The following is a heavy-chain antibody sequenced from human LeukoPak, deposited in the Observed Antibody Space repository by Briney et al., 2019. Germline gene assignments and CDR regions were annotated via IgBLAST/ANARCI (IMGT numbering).Heavy chain of an antibody. CDR3: AKAGEPVRQWLRLGYYFDY. CDR1: GFTFSSYA. Sequence: GGSLRLSCAAAGFTFSSYAMSWVRQAPGKGLEWVSAISGSGGSTYYAGSVKGRFTISRDNSKNTLYLQMNSLRAEDTAVYYCAKAGEPVRQWLRLGYYFDYWGQGTLVTVSS. CDR2: ISGSGGST. J-gene: IGHJ4*02. D-gene: IGHD5-12*01. V-gene: IGHV3-23*01.